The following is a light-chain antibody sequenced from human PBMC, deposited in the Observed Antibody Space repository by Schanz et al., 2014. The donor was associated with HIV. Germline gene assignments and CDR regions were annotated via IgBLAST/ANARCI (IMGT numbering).Light chain of an antibody. CDR1: SSDVGGYNY. V-gene: IGLV2-14*03. CDR2: DVS. CDR3: CSYAGSYV. Sequence: QSALTQPASVSGSPGQSITISCPGTSSDVGGYNYVSWYQQHPGKAPKLIIYDVSNRPSGVSNRFSGSKSGNTASLTISGLQAEDEADYYCCSYAGSYVFGTGTKLTVL. J-gene: IGLJ1*01.